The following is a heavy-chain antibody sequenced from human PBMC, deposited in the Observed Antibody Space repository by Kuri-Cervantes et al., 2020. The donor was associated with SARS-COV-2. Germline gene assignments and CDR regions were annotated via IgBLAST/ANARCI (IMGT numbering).Heavy chain of an antibody. J-gene: IGHJ4*02. CDR2: ISYDGSNK. V-gene: IGHV3-30*03. CDR3: ATTYPGEWLPLDY. D-gene: IGHD3-10*01. Sequence: GGSLRLSCAASGFTFSSYGMHWVRQAQGKGLEWVAVISYDGSNKYYADSVKGRFTISRDNSKNTLYLQMNSLRAEDTAVYYCATTYPGEWLPLDYWGQGTLVTVSS. CDR1: GFTFSSYG.